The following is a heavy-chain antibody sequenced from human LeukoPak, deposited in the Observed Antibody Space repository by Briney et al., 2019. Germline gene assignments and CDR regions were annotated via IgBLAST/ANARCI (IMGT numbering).Heavy chain of an antibody. CDR2: IYTSGST. J-gene: IGHJ4*02. CDR3: ARDPSDSSSWYYFDY. Sequence: SETLSLTCTVSGGSISSGSYYWSWIRQPAGKGLEWIGRIYTSGSTNYNPSLKSRVTISYTSKNQFSLKLSSVTAADTAVYYCARDPSDSSSWYYFDYWGQGTLVTVSS. D-gene: IGHD6-13*01. V-gene: IGHV4-61*02. CDR1: GGSISSGSYY.